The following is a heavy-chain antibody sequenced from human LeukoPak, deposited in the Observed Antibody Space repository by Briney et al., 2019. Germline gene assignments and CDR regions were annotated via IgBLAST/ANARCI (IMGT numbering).Heavy chain of an antibody. CDR3: ARARYYYDSSGYYYYYYFDY. CDR2: VKTDGRTT. V-gene: IGHV3-74*01. Sequence: GGSLRLSCAAAGFTFSRYGMHWVRQAPGKGLVWVSHVKTDGRTTHYADSVKGRFTTSRDNAKNSLYLQMNSLRAEDTAVYYCARARYYYDSSGYYYYYYFDYWGQGTLVTVSS. J-gene: IGHJ4*02. D-gene: IGHD3-22*01. CDR1: GFTFSRYG.